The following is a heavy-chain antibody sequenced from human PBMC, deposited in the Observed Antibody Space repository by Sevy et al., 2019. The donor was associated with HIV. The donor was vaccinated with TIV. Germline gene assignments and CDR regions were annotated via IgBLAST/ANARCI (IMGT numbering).Heavy chain of an antibody. CDR1: GFTFNKYA. V-gene: IGHV3-23*01. CDR2: LSGSGSST. Sequence: GGSLRLSCEASGFTFNKYAMSWVRQAPGKGLEWVSSLSGSGSSTYYADSVRVRFTISRDNSRNTLYLEVDSLRVEDTGVYYCARDVDSPMIRTFYGRDVWGQGTLVTVSS. D-gene: IGHD3-22*01. CDR3: ARDVDSPMIRTFYGRDV. J-gene: IGHJ1*01.